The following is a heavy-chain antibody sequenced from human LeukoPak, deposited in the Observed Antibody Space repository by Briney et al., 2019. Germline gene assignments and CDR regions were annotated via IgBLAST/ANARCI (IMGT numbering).Heavy chain of an antibody. CDR1: GYTFTGYY. CDR3: ARLSGIYCDRGSCFNCFDS. J-gene: IGHJ5*01. D-gene: IGHD2-15*01. Sequence: ASVKVSCKASGYTFTGYYMHWVRQAPGQGLEWMGWINPNSGGTNYAQKFQGRVTMTRDTSISTAYMELSRLRSDDTAVYYCARLSGIYCDRGSCFNCFDSWGQGTLVTVSS. CDR2: INPNSGGT. V-gene: IGHV1-2*02.